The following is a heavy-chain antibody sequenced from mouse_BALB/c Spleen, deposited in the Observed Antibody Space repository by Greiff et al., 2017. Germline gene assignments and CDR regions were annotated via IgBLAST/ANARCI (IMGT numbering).Heavy chain of an antibody. D-gene: IGHD1-2*01. Sequence: EVQGVESGGGLVKPGGSLKLSCAASGFTFSSYAMSWVRQSPEKRLEWVAEISSGGSYTYYPDTVTGRFTISRDNAKNTLYLEMSSLRSEDTAMYYCARHGPWFAYWGQGTLVTVSA. V-gene: IGHV5-9-4*01. CDR1: GFTFSSYA. J-gene: IGHJ3*01. CDR2: ISSGGSYT. CDR3: ARHGPWFAY.